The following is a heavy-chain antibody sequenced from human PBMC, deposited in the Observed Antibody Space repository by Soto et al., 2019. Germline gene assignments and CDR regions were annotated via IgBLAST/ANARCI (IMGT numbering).Heavy chain of an antibody. J-gene: IGHJ4*02. CDR2: IKQDGSEK. D-gene: IGHD3-16*02. Sequence: GGSLRLSCAASGFTFSSYWMSWVRQAPGKGLEWVANIKQDGSEKYYVDSVKGRFTISRDNAKNSLYLQMNSLRAEDTAVYYCARDPLEYDYIWGSYRYSQIYWGQGTLVTVSS. CDR3: ARDPLEYDYIWGSYRYSQIY. V-gene: IGHV3-7*01. CDR1: GFTFSSYW.